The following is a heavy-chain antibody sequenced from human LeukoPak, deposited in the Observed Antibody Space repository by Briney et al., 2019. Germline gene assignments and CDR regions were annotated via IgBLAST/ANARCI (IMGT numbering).Heavy chain of an antibody. CDR1: GFTFSSYA. D-gene: IGHD2-15*01. J-gene: IGHJ3*02. Sequence: GGSLRLSCAASGFTFSSYAMSWVRPAPGKGLEWVSAISGGGSTYYADSVKGRFTISRDNSKNTLYLQMNSLRAEDTAVYYCAKDFDPSSRPEDAFDIWGQGTMVTVSS. V-gene: IGHV3-23*01. CDR2: ISGGGST. CDR3: AKDFDPSSRPEDAFDI.